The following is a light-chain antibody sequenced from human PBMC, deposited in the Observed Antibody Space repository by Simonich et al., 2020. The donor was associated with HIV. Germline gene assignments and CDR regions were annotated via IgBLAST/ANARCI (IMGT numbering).Light chain of an antibody. V-gene: IGLV2-14*03. J-gene: IGLJ3*02. CDR3: SSYTSSSTWV. Sequence: QSALTQPASVSGSPGQSITISCTGTSSDVGGYNYVSWNQQHPGKAPKLMIYDVSHRPSGVSNRFSGSKSGNTASLTISGLQAEDEADYYCSSYTSSSTWVFGGGTKLTVL. CDR1: SSDVGGYNY. CDR2: DVS.